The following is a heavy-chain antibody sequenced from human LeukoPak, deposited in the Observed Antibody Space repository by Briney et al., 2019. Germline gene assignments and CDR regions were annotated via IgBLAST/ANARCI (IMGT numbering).Heavy chain of an antibody. J-gene: IGHJ4*02. CDR1: GFPFSSYE. CDR2: ISSSGNSI. D-gene: IGHD1-14*01. V-gene: IGHV3-48*03. Sequence: GGSLRLSCAASGFPFSSYEMNWVRQAPGKGLEWVSYISSSGNSIYYADSVKGRFTVSRDNANKSLYLHMNSLRAEETAVYYCARGTGLDYWGQGTLVTVSS. CDR3: ARGTGLDY.